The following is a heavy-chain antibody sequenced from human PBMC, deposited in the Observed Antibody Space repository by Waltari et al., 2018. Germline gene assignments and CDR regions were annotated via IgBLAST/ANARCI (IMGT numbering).Heavy chain of an antibody. D-gene: IGHD1-26*01. V-gene: IGHV4-38-2*01. CDR1: GYSISSGYY. CDR2: IYHSGST. CDR3: ARGGGSSPGIDY. Sequence: QVQLQESGPGLVKPSETLSLTCAVSGYSISSGYYWGWIRQPPGKGLEWIGSIYHSGSTYYNPSLKSRVTISVDTSKNQFSLKLSSVTAADTAVYYCARGGGSSPGIDYWGQGTLVTVSS. J-gene: IGHJ4*02.